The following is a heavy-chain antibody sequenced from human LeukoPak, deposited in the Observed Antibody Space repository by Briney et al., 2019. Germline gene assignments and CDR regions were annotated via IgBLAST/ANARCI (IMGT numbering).Heavy chain of an antibody. J-gene: IGHJ4*02. CDR3: ARWGNDYSQFDS. Sequence: GGSLRLSCAASGFTFNNYAMTWVRQAPGKGLEWVSVVSGSGDNTNYADSVKGRFTIPRGNSKNTLFLQMNSLRTEDTAVYFCARWGNDYSQFDSWGQGTLVTVS. CDR2: VSGSGDNT. D-gene: IGHD4-11*01. V-gene: IGHV3-23*01. CDR1: GFTFNNYA.